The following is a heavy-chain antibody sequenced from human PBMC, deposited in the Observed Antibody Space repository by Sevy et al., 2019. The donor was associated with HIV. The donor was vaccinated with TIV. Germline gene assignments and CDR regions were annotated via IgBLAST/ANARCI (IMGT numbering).Heavy chain of an antibody. V-gene: IGHV4-61*02. D-gene: IGHD3-9*01. CDR2: IYTSGST. CDR3: AGAPLDDILTGYYRAFDY. J-gene: IGHJ4*02. CDR1: GGSISSGGYY. Sequence: SETLSLTCTVSGGSISSGGYYWSWIRQSAGKGLEWLGRIYTSGSTNYNPSLKSRVTISVDTSKNQFSLKLSSVTAADTAVYYCAGAPLDDILTGYYRAFDYWGQGTLVTVSS.